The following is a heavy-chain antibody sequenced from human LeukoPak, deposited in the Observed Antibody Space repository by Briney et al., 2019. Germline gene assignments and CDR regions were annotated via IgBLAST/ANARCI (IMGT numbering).Heavy chain of an antibody. CDR1: GGTFSSYA. CDR2: IIPIFGTA. D-gene: IGHD2-2*01. CDR3: ARDYGQLYPKYNWFDP. V-gene: IGHV1-69*06. Sequence: SVKVSCKASGGTFSSYAISWVRQAPGQGLEWVGGIIPIFGTANYAQKFQGRVTITADKSTSTAYMELSSLRSEDTAVYYCARDYGQLYPKYNWFDPWGQGTLVTVSS. J-gene: IGHJ5*02.